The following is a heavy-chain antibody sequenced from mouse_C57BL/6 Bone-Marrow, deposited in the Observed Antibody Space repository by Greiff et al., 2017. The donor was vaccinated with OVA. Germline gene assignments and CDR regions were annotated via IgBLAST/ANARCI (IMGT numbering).Heavy chain of an antibody. Sequence: DVQLVESGGDLVKPGGSLKLSCAASGFTFSSYGMSWVRQTPDKRLEWVATISSGGSYTYYPDSVKGRFTISRDNAKNTLYLQMSSLKSEDTAMYYCARGGYRYFDVWGTGTTVTVSS. CDR1: GFTFSSYG. J-gene: IGHJ1*03. CDR3: ARGGYRYFDV. V-gene: IGHV5-6*01. CDR2: ISSGGSYT.